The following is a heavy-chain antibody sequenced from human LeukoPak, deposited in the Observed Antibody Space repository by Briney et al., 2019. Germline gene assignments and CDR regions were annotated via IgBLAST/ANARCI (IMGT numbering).Heavy chain of an antibody. CDR1: GFTFSGSA. V-gene: IGHV3-73*01. CDR2: IRSKANSYAT. CDR3: TREEEQWLVDY. J-gene: IGHJ4*02. Sequence: PGGSLRLSCAASGFTFSGSAMHWVRQASGKGLEWVGRIRSKANSYATAYAASVKGRFTISRDDSKNTAYLQMNSLKTEDTAVYYCTREEEQWLVDYWGQETLVTVSS. D-gene: IGHD6-19*01.